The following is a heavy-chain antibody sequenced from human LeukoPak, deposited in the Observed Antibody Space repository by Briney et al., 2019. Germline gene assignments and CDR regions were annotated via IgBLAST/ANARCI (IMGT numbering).Heavy chain of an antibody. CDR3: VRGPYCSGGSCYGHFDY. V-gene: IGHV3-13*01. CDR1: GFTFSSYD. D-gene: IGHD2-15*01. J-gene: IGHJ4*02. CDR2: IGTAGDT. Sequence: QPGGSLRLSCAASGFTFSSYDMYWVRQATGKGLEWVSAIGTAGDTYYPGSVKGRFTISRENAKNSLYLQMNSLRVGDTAVYYCVRGPYCSGGSCYGHFDYWGQGTLVTVSS.